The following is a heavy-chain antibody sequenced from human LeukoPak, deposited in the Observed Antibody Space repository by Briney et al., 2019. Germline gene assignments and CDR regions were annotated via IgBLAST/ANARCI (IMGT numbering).Heavy chain of an antibody. D-gene: IGHD2-2*01. CDR1: SGSFSGYY. J-gene: IGHJ6*03. CDR3: ARVGRCSSTSCYRSSLSYYYYYYMDV. V-gene: IGHV4-34*01. Sequence: SETLSLTCAVYSGSFSGYYWSWIRQPPGKGLEWIGEINHSGSTNYNPSLKSRVTISVDTSKNQFSLKLSSVTAADTAVYYCARVGRCSSTSCYRSSLSYYYYYYMDVWGKGTTVTVSS. CDR2: INHSGST.